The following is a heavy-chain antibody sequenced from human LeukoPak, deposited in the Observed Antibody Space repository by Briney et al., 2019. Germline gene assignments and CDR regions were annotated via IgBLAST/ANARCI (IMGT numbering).Heavy chain of an antibody. Sequence: ASVKVSCKASGGTFSSYAISWVRQAPGQGLEWMGWINPNSGGTNYAQKFQGRVTMTRDTSISTAYMELSRLRSDDTAVYYCARARYYDILTGYPYYFDYWGQGTLVTVSS. CDR1: GGTFSSYA. J-gene: IGHJ4*02. CDR3: ARARYYDILTGYPYYFDY. CDR2: INPNSGGT. V-gene: IGHV1-2*02. D-gene: IGHD3-9*01.